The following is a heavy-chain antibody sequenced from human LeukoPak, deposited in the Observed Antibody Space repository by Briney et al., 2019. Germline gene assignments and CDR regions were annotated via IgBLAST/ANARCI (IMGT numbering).Heavy chain of an antibody. Sequence: GGSLRLSCAASGFTFSSYWMSWVRQAPGKGLEWVANIKQDGSEKYYVDSVKGRFTISRDNAKNSLYLQMNSLRAEDTAVYYCARDPSLGGYCSSTSCYPIDYWGQGTLVTVSS. CDR2: IKQDGSEK. CDR3: ARDPSLGGYCSSTSCYPIDY. CDR1: GFTFSSYW. V-gene: IGHV3-7*01. D-gene: IGHD2-2*01. J-gene: IGHJ4*02.